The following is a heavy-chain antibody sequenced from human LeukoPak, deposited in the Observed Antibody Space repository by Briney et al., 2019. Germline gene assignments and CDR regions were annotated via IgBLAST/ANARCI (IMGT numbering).Heavy chain of an antibody. D-gene: IGHD2-2*01. V-gene: IGHV1-2*02. CDR2: INPNDGDT. CDR1: GYTFTDYY. J-gene: IGHJ4*02. CDR3: ARANFLYCSSSTCLFDY. Sequence: ASVNLSCKASGYTFTDYYMHWVRHAPGQGFEWMGWINPNDGDTNYAQKFQVRVTMTRDTSISTAHMEVSRLRSDDTAVYYCARANFLYCSSSTCLFDYWGQGTLVTVSS.